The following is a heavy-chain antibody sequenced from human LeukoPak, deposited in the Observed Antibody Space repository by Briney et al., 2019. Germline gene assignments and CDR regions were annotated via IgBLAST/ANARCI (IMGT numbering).Heavy chain of an antibody. J-gene: IGHJ4*02. Sequence: GGSLRLSCAASGFTLSAFWMHWVRQAPGKGLVWVSHINSDGSGTRYADSVKGRFTISRDNARNTLYLQMNSLRAEDTAVYYCARGRVFDTSGYSVDYWGQGTLVTVSS. CDR1: GFTLSAFW. V-gene: IGHV3-74*01. CDR2: INSDGSGT. CDR3: ARGRVFDTSGYSVDY. D-gene: IGHD3-22*01.